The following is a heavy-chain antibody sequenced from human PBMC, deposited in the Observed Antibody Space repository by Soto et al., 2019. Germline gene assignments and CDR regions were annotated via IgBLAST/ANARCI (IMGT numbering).Heavy chain of an antibody. D-gene: IGHD5-18*01. CDR1: GFTFSTYA. CDR3: ARDIGRRGDNYGSVY. J-gene: IGHJ4*02. Sequence: QVQLVESGGGVVQPGTSLRLSCAASGFTFSTYAMHWVRQAPGKGLEWVAITWRDGSNEYYAGSVRGRFTISRDNSKSILYLQMNSLRTEDTAVYYCARDIGRRGDNYGSVYWGQGTLVTVSS. CDR2: TWRDGSNE. V-gene: IGHV3-33*01.